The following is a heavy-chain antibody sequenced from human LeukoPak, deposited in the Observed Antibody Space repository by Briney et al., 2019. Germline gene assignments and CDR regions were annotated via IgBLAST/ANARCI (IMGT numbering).Heavy chain of an antibody. Sequence: GGSLRLSCAASGFTFSSYWMSWVRQAPGKGLEWVANIKQDGSEKYYVDSVKGRFTISRDNAKNSLYLQMNSLRAEDTAVYYCARDSWDYYGSGGYYRNYYYYGMDVWGKGTTVTVSS. J-gene: IGHJ6*04. D-gene: IGHD3-10*01. CDR1: GFTFSSYW. CDR2: IKQDGSEK. V-gene: IGHV3-7*03. CDR3: ARDSWDYYGSGGYYRNYYYYGMDV.